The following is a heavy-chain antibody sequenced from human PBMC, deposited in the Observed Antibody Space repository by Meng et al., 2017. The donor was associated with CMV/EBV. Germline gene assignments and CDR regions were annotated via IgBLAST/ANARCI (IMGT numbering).Heavy chain of an antibody. CDR1: GGTFSSYA. D-gene: IGHD4/OR15-4a*01. J-gene: IGHJ5*02. Sequence: SVKVSCKASGGTFSSYAISWVRQAPGQGLEWMGGIIPIFGTANYAQKFQGRVTITTDESTSTAHMELSSLRSEDTAVYYCARRVTMAGNWFDPWGQGTLVTVSS. V-gene: IGHV1-69*05. CDR2: IIPIFGTA. CDR3: ARRVTMAGNWFDP.